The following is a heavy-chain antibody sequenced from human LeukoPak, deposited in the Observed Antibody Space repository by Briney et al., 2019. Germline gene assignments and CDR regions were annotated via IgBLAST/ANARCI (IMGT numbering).Heavy chain of an antibody. CDR3: AKKPYYDFWSGYYPCFDY. CDR2: ISGSGGST. CDR1: GFTFSSYA. Sequence: PGGSLRLSCAASGFTFSSYAMSWVRQAPGKGLEWVSAISGSGGSTYYADSVKGRFTISRDNSKNTLYLQMNSLRAEDTAVYYCAKKPYYDFWSGYYPCFDYWGQGTLVTVSS. D-gene: IGHD3-3*01. J-gene: IGHJ4*02. V-gene: IGHV3-23*01.